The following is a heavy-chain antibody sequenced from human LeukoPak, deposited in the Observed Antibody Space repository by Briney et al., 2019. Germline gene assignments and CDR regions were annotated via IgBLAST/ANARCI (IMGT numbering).Heavy chain of an antibody. D-gene: IGHD6-19*01. V-gene: IGHV4-34*01. Sequence: SETLSLTCAVYGGSFSGYYWSWIRQPPGKGLEWIGEINHSGSTNYNLSLKSRVTISVDTSKNQFSLKLSSVTAADTAVYYCARGISIAVAGTAREESYYYYYVDVWGKGTTVTVSS. CDR3: ARGISIAVAGTAREESYYYYYVDV. CDR1: GGSFSGYY. CDR2: INHSGST. J-gene: IGHJ6*03.